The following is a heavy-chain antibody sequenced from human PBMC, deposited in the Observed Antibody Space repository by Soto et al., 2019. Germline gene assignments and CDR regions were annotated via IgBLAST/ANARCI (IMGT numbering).Heavy chain of an antibody. CDR2: MNPNSGNT. J-gene: IGHJ3*02. V-gene: IGHV1-8*01. Sequence: ASVKVSCKASGYTFTSYDINWVRQATGQGLEWMGWMNPNSGNTGYAQKFQGRVTMTRNTSISTAYMELRSLRSEDTAVYYCARGQQWSDAFDIWGQGTMVTVSS. CDR1: GYTFTSYD. CDR3: ARGQQWSDAFDI. D-gene: IGHD6-19*01.